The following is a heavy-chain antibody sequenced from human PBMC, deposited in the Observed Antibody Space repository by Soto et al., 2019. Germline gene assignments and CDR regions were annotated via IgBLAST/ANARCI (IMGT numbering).Heavy chain of an antibody. CDR2: ISAYNGNT. J-gene: IGHJ4*02. D-gene: IGHD5-18*01. V-gene: IGHV1-18*04. CDR3: ARDFRGDTAMDNFDY. CDR1: GYTFTSYG. Sequence: ASVKVSCKASGYTFTSYGISWVRQAPGQGLEWMGWISAYNGNTNYAQKLQGRVTMTTDTSTSTAYMELRSLRSDDTAVYYCARDFRGDTAMDNFDYWGQGTLVTVYS.